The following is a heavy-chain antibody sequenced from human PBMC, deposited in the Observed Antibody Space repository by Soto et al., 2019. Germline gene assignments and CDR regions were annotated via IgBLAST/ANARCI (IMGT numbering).Heavy chain of an antibody. CDR2: IWGSGDRT. J-gene: IGHJ6*02. V-gene: IGHV3-23*01. CDR1: GFAFRTYA. Sequence: GGSLRLSCAASGFAFRTYAMAWVRQAPGKGLEWVSGIWGSGDRTFYADSVKGRFTISRDNSRNTLYLQMYSLTAEDTALYYCAQTGPYCGGDCSRYFYGMDVWGQGTTVTVSS. D-gene: IGHD2-21*02. CDR3: AQTGPYCGGDCSRYFYGMDV.